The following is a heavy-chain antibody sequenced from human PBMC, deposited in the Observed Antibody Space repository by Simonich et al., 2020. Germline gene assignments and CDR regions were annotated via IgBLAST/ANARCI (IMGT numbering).Heavy chain of an antibody. J-gene: IGHJ4*02. Sequence: QVQLVQSGAEVKKPGASVKDSCKASGYTFTSYGISWVRQAPGQGLEWMGWISAYKYKQNYAQKLQGRVTMTTGTSTSTAYMELRSLRSDDTAVYYCARASRGTWWYYYFDYWGQGTLVTVSS. V-gene: IGHV1-18*01. CDR2: ISAYKYKQ. D-gene: IGHD2-15*01. CDR3: ARASRGTWWYYYFDY. CDR1: GYTFTSYG.